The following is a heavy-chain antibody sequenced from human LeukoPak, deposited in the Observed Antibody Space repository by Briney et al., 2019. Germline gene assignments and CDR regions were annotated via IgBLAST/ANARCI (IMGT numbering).Heavy chain of an antibody. J-gene: IGHJ4*02. CDR2: VYSSGST. CDR1: GGSISSYY. V-gene: IGHV4-4*07. Sequence: SETLSLTCTVSGGSISSYYWSWIRQPAGKGLECIGRVYSSGSTNYNPSLKSRVTMSIDTSKNQFSLKLTSVTAADTAVYYCAREAVAGVFDYWGQGTLVTVSS. D-gene: IGHD6-19*01. CDR3: AREAVAGVFDY.